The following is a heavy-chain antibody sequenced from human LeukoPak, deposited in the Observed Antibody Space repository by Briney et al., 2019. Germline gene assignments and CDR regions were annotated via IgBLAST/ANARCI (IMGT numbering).Heavy chain of an antibody. Sequence: SVKVSCKASGYTFTRSAMSWVRQAPGQGLEWMGGIIPIFGTANYAQKFQGRVTITADESTSTAYMELSSLRSEDTAVYYCARSGTTDGSWPSFDPWGQGTLVTVSS. J-gene: IGHJ5*02. CDR3: ARSGTTDGSWPSFDP. CDR1: GYTFTRSA. V-gene: IGHV1-69*13. D-gene: IGHD6-13*01. CDR2: IIPIFGTA.